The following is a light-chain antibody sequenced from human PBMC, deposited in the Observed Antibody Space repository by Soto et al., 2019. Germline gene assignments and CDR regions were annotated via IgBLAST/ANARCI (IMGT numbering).Light chain of an antibody. CDR3: QSYDSSLTIWV. J-gene: IGLJ3*02. CDR1: TSNTGAGYD. CDR2: SNT. Sequence: QSVLTQPPSVSGAPGQRVTISRTGTTSNTGAGYDVHWYQQLPGTVPKLIIYSNTKRPSGVPDRFSGSKSGTSASLAITGLQAEDEADYYCQSYDSSLTIWVFGGGTKLTVL. V-gene: IGLV1-40*01.